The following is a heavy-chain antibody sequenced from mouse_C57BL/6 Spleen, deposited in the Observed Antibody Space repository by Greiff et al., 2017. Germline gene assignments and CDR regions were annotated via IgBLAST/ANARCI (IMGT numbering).Heavy chain of an antibody. D-gene: IGHD2-4*01. J-gene: IGHJ3*01. CDR3: AREGYDYDVGFAY. V-gene: IGHV1-4*01. CDR1: GYTFTSYT. Sequence: QVQLQQSGAELARPGASVKMSCKASGYTFTSYTMHWVNPRPGQGLEWIGYINPSSGYTKYNQKFKDKATLTADKSSSTAYMQLSSLTSEDSAVYYCAREGYDYDVGFAYWGQGTLVTVSA. CDR2: INPSSGYT.